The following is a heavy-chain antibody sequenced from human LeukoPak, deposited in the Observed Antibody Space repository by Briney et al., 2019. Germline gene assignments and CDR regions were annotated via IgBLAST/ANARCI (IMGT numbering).Heavy chain of an antibody. Sequence: GASVKVSCKASGYTFTSYGISWVRQAPGQGLEWMGWISAYNGNTNYAQKLQGRVTITADKSTSTAYMELSSLRSEDTAVYYCARAGVATPTRSSGLLDYWGQGTLVTVSS. D-gene: IGHD1-1*01. J-gene: IGHJ4*02. V-gene: IGHV1-18*01. CDR1: GYTFTSYG. CDR3: ARAGVATPTRSSGLLDY. CDR2: ISAYNGNT.